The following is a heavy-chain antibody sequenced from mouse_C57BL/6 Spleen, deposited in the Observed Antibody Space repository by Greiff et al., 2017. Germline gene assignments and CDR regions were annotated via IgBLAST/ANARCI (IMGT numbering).Heavy chain of an antibody. CDR2: INYDGSST. Sequence: EVKLVESEGGLVQPGSSMKLSCTASGFTFSDYYMAWVRQVPEKGLEWVANINYDGSSTYYLDSLKSRFIISRDNAKNILYLQMSSLKSEDTATYYCARDDGAHYFDYWGQGTTLTVSS. CDR1: GFTFSDYY. D-gene: IGHD2-3*01. V-gene: IGHV5-16*01. CDR3: ARDDGAHYFDY. J-gene: IGHJ2*01.